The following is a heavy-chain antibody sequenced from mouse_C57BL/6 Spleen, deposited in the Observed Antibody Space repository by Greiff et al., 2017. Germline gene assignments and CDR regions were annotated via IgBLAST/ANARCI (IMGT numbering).Heavy chain of an antibody. V-gene: IGHV1-82*01. CDR3: ARKGFDY. CDR1: GYAFSSSW. Sequence: VQLQQSGPEMVKPGASVKISCKASGYAFSSSWMNWVKQRPGKGLEWIGRIYPGDGDTNYNGKFKGKATLTADKSYSTAYMQLSSLTSEDSAVYFCARKGFDYWGQGTTLTVSS. J-gene: IGHJ2*01. CDR2: IYPGDGDT.